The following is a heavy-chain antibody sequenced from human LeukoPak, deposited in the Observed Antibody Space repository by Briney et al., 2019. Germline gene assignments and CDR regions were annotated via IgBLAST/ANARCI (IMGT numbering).Heavy chain of an antibody. V-gene: IGHV3-23*01. CDR2: ISGSGGST. J-gene: IGHJ5*02. CDR3: AKDSFYYYDSSGSYNWFDP. Sequence: PGGSLRLSCAASGFTFSSYAMSWVRQAPGKGLEWVLAISGSGGSTYYADSVKGRFTISRDNSKNTLYLQMNSLRAEDTAVYYCAKDSFYYYDSSGSYNWFDPWGQGTLVTVSS. D-gene: IGHD3-22*01. CDR1: GFTFSSYA.